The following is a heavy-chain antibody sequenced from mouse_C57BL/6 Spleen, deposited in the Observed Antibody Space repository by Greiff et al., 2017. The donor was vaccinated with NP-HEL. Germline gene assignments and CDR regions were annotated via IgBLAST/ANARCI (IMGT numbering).Heavy chain of an antibody. CDR1: GYTFTSYN. Sequence: LQESGAELVRPGASVKMSCKASGYTFTSYNMHWVKQTPRKGLEWIGAIYPGNGDTSYNQKFKGKATLTVDKSSSTAYMQLSRLTSEESAVYFCASIRGYFDVWGTGTTVTVSS. CDR2: IYPGNGDT. V-gene: IGHV1-12*01. CDR3: ASIRGYFDV. J-gene: IGHJ1*03.